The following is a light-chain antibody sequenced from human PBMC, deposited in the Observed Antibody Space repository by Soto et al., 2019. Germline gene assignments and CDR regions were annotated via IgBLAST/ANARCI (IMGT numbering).Light chain of an antibody. CDR2: EGS. Sequence: QSVLTQPASVSGSPGQSITISCTGTSSDVGSYNLVSWYQQHPGKAPKLMIYEGSKRPSGVSNRFSGSKSGNPASLTISGLQAEDGADYYCCSYAGSSTWVFGGGTKRTV. J-gene: IGLJ3*02. CDR1: SSDVGSYNL. V-gene: IGLV2-23*01. CDR3: CSYAGSSTWV.